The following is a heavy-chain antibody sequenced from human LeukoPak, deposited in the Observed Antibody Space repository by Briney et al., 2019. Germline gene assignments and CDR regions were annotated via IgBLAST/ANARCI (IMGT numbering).Heavy chain of an antibody. CDR3: AKGLHLYDAFDI. J-gene: IGHJ3*02. Sequence: PGRSLRLSCAASGFTFDDHAMHWLRHAPGKGLELVSGISWNRGSIVYADSVKGRFTISRDNAKNSLYLQMNSLGAEDMALYYCAKGLHLYDAFDIWGQGTMVTVSS. CDR2: ISWNRGSI. CDR1: GFTFDDHA. V-gene: IGHV3-9*03.